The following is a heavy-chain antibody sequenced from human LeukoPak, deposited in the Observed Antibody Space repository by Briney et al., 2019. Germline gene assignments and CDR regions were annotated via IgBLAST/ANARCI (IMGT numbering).Heavy chain of an antibody. CDR1: GASISSHY. D-gene: IGHD6-19*01. J-gene: IGHJ5*02. Sequence: SETLSLTCSVSGASISSHYWSWIRQPPGKGLEWIGYIHYSGSTNCNPSLKSRVTISLDTSKNQFSLKVNSVTAADTAMYYCARVVAGRRFDPWGQGTLVTVSS. CDR3: ARVVAGRRFDP. V-gene: IGHV4-59*11. CDR2: IHYSGST.